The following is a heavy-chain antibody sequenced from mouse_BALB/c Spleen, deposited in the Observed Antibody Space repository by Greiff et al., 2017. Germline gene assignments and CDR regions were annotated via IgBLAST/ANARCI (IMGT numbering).Heavy chain of an antibody. Sequence: EVQLQQSGPELMKPGASVKISCKASGYSFTSYYMHWVKQSHGKSLEWIGYIDPFNGGTSYNQKFKGKATLTVDKSSSTAYMHLSSLTSEDSAVYYCARSGGGWYFEVWGAGTTVTVSS. CDR1: GYSFTSYY. CDR3: ARSGGGWYFEV. CDR2: IDPFNGGT. V-gene: IGHV1S135*01. D-gene: IGHD1-1*02. J-gene: IGHJ1*01.